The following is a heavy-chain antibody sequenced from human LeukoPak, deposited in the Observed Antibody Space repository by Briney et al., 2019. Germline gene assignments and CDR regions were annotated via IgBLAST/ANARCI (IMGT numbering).Heavy chain of an antibody. J-gene: IGHJ4*02. CDR1: GGSISSYY. Sequence: SETLSLTCTVSGGSISSYYWSWIRQPPGKGLEWIGYSYFSGSTTYNPSLKSRVTISVDTSKNQFSLKLSSVTAADTAVYYCARGVYYYGSGSYYYWGQGTLVTVSS. CDR2: SYFSGST. CDR3: ARGVYYYGSGSYYY. V-gene: IGHV4-59*08. D-gene: IGHD3-10*01.